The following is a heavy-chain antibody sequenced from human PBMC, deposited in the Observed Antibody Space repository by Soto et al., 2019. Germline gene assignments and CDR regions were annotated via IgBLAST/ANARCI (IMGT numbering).Heavy chain of an antibody. Sequence: XYATLVNRTHSLTLTCTFSGCSLSTSGMCVSWIRQPPGKALECLALIDWDDDKYYSTSLKTRLTISKDTSKKQVVLTMTNMDPVDTATYYCARIRVRITDYYYFGMDFWGQGTTVTASS. V-gene: IGHV2-70*01. D-gene: IGHD6-13*01. J-gene: IGHJ6*02. CDR2: IDWDDDK. CDR3: ARIRVRITDYYYFGMDF. CDR1: GCSLSTSGMC.